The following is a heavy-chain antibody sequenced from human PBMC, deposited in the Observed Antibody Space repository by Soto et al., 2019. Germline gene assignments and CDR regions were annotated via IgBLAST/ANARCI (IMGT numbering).Heavy chain of an antibody. J-gene: IGHJ4*02. CDR1: GDTFSSNS. D-gene: IGHD2-15*01. V-gene: IGHV1-69*02. CDR3: ARGMSEYCSGSTCYSYYFDH. CDR2: IIPMIGII. Sequence: QGHLVQSGTEVKKPGSSVKVSCKASGDTFSSNSINWVRQAPGQGLEWMGRIIPMIGIINYAQKFQGRVTISPDNTTTTVYSELSSLTSEDTAVYYCARGMSEYCSGSTCYSYYFDHWGPGTLVTVSS.